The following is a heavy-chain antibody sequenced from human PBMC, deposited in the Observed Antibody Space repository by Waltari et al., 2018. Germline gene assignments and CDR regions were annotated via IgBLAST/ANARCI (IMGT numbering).Heavy chain of an antibody. CDR1: GDTISGGDYY. CDR2: IYYSGST. Sequence: QVQLQESGPGLVKPSQTLSLTCAVSGDTISGGDYYWTGIRQPPGKGLEWIGYIYYSGSTYYNPSLKSRVTISIDTSKNQFSLRLSSVTAADTAVYYCARESGATGCDSWGQGTLVTVSS. D-gene: IGHD1-26*01. J-gene: IGHJ5*01. CDR3: ARESGATGCDS. V-gene: IGHV4-30-4*08.